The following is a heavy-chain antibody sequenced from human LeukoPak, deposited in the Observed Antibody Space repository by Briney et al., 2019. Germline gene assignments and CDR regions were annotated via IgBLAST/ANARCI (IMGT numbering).Heavy chain of an antibody. V-gene: IGHV4-61*02. D-gene: IGHD4-23*01. CDR2: IYTSGST. CDR3: ARDLPDFGGNWVPLDY. CDR1: GGSINSGSYY. Sequence: PSQTLSLTFTVSGGSINSGSYYWTWIRQPPGKGLEWIGRIYTSGSTNYNPSLKSRVPISLDTSKNQFSLKLSSVTAADTAVYYCARDLPDFGGNWVPLDYWGQGTLVTVSS. J-gene: IGHJ4*02.